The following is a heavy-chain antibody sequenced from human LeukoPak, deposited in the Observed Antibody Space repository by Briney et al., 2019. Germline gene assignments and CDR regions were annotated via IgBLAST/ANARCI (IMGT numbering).Heavy chain of an antibody. Sequence: GGSLRLSCTVSGFTFSDHYIDWVRQAPGKGLEWVSSISSSSSYIYYADSVKGRFSISRDNAKNSLYLQMNSLRAEDTAVYYCARGHWGLDYWGQGTLVTVSS. CDR3: ARGHWGLDY. J-gene: IGHJ4*02. CDR2: ISSSSSYI. V-gene: IGHV3-11*01. D-gene: IGHD7-27*01. CDR1: GFTFSDHY.